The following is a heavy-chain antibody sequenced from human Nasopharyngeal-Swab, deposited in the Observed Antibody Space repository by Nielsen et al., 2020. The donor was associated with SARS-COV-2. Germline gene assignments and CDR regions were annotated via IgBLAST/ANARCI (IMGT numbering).Heavy chain of an antibody. CDR3: ARGGAGVVPSPVLGLGPYYSYYYMDV. CDR2: VSQGGGT. J-gene: IGHJ6*03. Sequence: RQAPGKGLEWIGEVSQGGGTNYNPSLKNRVTISVATSKSQFSLKLSSVTAAETAVYYCARGGAGVVPSPVLGLGPYYSYYYMDVWGKGTTVTVSS. D-gene: IGHD2-2*01. V-gene: IGHV4-34*01.